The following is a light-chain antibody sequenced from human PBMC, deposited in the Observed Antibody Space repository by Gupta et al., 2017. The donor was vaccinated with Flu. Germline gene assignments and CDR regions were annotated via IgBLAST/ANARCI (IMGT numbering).Light chain of an antibody. CDR3: QQYGSSPYS. V-gene: IGKV3-20*01. CDR2: GAS. CDR1: QSVSSTY. J-gene: IGKJ2*03. Sequence: IVFTQSPGTLSLSPGERATLSCRASQSVSSTYLAWYQQKPGQAPRLLIYGASSRATGIPDRFSGSGSGTDFTLTISRLESEDFAVYYCQQYGSSPYSFGQGTKLEIK.